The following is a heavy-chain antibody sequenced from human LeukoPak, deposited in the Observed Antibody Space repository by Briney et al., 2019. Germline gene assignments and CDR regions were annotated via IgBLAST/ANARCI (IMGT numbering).Heavy chain of an antibody. CDR1: GGSFSGYS. CDR2: INHSETT. D-gene: IGHD6-13*01. Sequence: SETLSLTCAVYGGSFSGYSWTWIRQPPGMGLEWIGEINHSETTNYNPSLKSRVTISVETSKNQFSLRPRSVTAADTAVYYCARQIASAGTAGFDFWGQGALVTVSS. J-gene: IGHJ4*02. CDR3: ARQIASAGTAGFDF. V-gene: IGHV4-34*01.